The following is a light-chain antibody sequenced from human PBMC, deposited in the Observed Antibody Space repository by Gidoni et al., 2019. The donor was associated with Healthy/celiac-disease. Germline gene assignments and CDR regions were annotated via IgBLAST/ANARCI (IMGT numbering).Light chain of an antibody. Sequence: DIQMTQSPSSLSASVGDRVTITCQASQDISNYVHWYQQQPGKAPKLLIYEASNLETGVPPRFSGSASGTDFTFIISMLHPEVIATYCCQQYDNLPLTFGEGTKVEIK. CDR1: QDISNY. V-gene: IGKV1-33*01. CDR3: QQYDNLPLT. CDR2: EAS. J-gene: IGKJ4*01.